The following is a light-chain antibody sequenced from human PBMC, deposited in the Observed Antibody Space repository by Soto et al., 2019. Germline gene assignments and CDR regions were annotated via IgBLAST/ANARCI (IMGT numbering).Light chain of an antibody. CDR1: SSNIGAGYY. CDR2: SNN. J-gene: IGLJ3*02. Sequence: QSVLTQPPSVSGAPGQRVTISCTGSSSNIGAGYYVHWYQQLPGTDPKLLIYSNNNRPSGVPDRFSGSKSGTSASLAITGLQAEDEADYYCQSYDSSLSGSVFGGGTKRTVL. V-gene: IGLV1-40*01. CDR3: QSYDSSLSGSV.